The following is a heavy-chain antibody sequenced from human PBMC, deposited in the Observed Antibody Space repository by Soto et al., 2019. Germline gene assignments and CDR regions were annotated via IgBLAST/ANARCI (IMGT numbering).Heavy chain of an antibody. V-gene: IGHV4-34*01. CDR3: ARGLSTGSPYSGGWYYFDS. D-gene: IGHD3-10*01. CDR2: INHSGSA. J-gene: IGHJ4*02. CDR1: GGSFRGYI. Sequence: QVQIHQWGAGVLKPSETLSLTCAVSGGSFRGYIWTWIRQTPGKGLQWIGQINHSGSAVYNPSLKTRVTSSITSNNQFSLEMSSVTAADTAVYYCARGLSTGSPYSGGWYYFDSWGQGATVTVS.